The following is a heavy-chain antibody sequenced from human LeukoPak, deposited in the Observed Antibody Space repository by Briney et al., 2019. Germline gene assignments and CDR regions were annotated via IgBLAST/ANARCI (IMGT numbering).Heavy chain of an antibody. V-gene: IGHV4-59*12. D-gene: IGHD3-10*01. CDR2: LSDVGTN. Sequence: PSETLSLTCAVSGVSITSYYWSWIRQHPEKGLEWIGYLSDVGTNDYNPSLKGRVTISVDTSKNQFSLKLSSVTAADTAVYYCARESLWFGELTGTYYYYYMDVWGKGTTVTISS. CDR3: ARESLWFGELTGTYYYYYMDV. CDR1: GVSITSYY. J-gene: IGHJ6*03.